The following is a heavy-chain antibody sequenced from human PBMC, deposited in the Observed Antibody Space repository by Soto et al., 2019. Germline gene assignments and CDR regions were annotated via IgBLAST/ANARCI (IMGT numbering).Heavy chain of an antibody. V-gene: IGHV4-34*01. CDR1: IGSFSNYH. J-gene: IGHJ4*02. CDR2: INHSGIT. D-gene: IGHD3-9*01. Sequence: ETLSLTYCVYIGSFSNYHWSWIRQPPGKGLEWIGEINHSGITKYNPSLKSRVTISVDTSKDQFSLKLSSVTAADTAIYYCANTGYDILTGYYNNYWGQGTLVTAPQ. CDR3: ANTGYDILTGYYNNY.